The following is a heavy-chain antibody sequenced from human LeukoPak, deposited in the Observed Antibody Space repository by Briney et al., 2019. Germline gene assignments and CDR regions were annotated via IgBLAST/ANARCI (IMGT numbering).Heavy chain of an antibody. CDR2: ISAGGGST. CDR3: ARRGYHDYSGFDY. J-gene: IGHJ4*02. D-gene: IGHD1-26*01. Sequence: PGGSLRLSCAVSGFTFSSYAMSWVRQAPGKGLEWVSAISAGGGSTYYADSVKGRFTISRDNSKNSLYLQMKSLRAEDTALYYCARRGYHDYSGFDYWGQGTLVTVSS. V-gene: IGHV3-23*01. CDR1: GFTFSSYA.